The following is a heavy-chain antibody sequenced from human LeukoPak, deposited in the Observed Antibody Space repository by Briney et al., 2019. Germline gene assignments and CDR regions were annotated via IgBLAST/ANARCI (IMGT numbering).Heavy chain of an antibody. V-gene: IGHV3-9*01. CDR2: ISWNSGSI. J-gene: IGHJ4*02. CDR1: GFNFDDYA. D-gene: IGHD3-9*01. Sequence: PGGSLRLSCAASGFNFDDYAMHWVRQAPGKGLEWVSGISWNSGSIGYADSVKGRFTISRDNAKNSLYLQMNSLRAEDTALYYCAKATYYDILTGSRYDYWGQGTLVTVSS. CDR3: AKATYYDILTGSRYDY.